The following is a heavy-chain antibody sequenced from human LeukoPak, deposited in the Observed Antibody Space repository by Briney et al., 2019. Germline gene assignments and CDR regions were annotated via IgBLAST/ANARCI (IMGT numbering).Heavy chain of an antibody. CDR3: ARPPSRGYSSSFEY. J-gene: IGHJ4*02. Sequence: GESLKISCKGSGYSFPTYWITWVRQMPGKGLEWMGIIYPDESNIRYSPSFQGQVTISADKSISTAYLQWSSLKASDTAMYYCARPPSRGYSSSFEYWGQGTLVTVSS. D-gene: IGHD2-2*03. V-gene: IGHV5-51*01. CDR1: GYSFPTYW. CDR2: IYPDESNI.